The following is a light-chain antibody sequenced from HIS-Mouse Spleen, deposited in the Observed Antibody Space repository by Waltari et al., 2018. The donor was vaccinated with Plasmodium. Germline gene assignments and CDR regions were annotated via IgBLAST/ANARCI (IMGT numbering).Light chain of an antibody. V-gene: IGLV3-10*01. CDR1: ALPTKY. CDR3: YSTDSSGNHWV. Sequence: SYEPTQPPSVSVSPGQTARITCSGDALPTKYAYWYQQKSGQAPVLVIYEDSKRPSGIPERFSGSSSGTMATLTISGAQVEDEADYYCYSTDSSGNHWVFGGGTKLTVL. J-gene: IGLJ3*02. CDR2: EDS.